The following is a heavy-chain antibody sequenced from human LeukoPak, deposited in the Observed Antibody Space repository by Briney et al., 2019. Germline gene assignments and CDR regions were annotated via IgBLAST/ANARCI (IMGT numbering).Heavy chain of an antibody. CDR3: ASHSTATEWELLS. CDR2: ISGSGGST. Sequence: GGSLRLSCAASGFTFSSYGMSWVRQAPGKGLEWVSAISGSGGSTYYADSVKGRFTISRDNSKNTLYLQMNSLRADNTAVYYCASHSTATEWELLSWGQGTLVTVSS. V-gene: IGHV3-23*01. CDR1: GFTFSSYG. J-gene: IGHJ4*02. D-gene: IGHD1-26*01.